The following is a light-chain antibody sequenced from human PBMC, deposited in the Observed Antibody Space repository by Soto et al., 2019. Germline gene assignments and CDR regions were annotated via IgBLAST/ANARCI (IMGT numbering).Light chain of an antibody. J-gene: IGKJ1*01. Sequence: DIQMTQSPSSLSASVGDRVTITCRASQSITSYLNWYQQKPGKAPKLLFYAASSLESGVPSRFSGSGSGTDFTLTISSLQPEDFATYYCQQSHSTPRTFGQGTKVEIK. CDR1: QSITSY. CDR2: AAS. V-gene: IGKV1-39*01. CDR3: QQSHSTPRT.